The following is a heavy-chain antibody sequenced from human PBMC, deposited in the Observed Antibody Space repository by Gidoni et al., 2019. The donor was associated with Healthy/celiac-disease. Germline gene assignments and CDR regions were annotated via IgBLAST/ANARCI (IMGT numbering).Heavy chain of an antibody. V-gene: IGHV3-21*01. Sequence: EVQLVESGGGLVKPGGSLRLSCAASGFTFSSYSMNWVRQAPGKGLEWVSSISSSSSYIYYADSVKGRFTISRDNAKNSLYLQMNSLRAEDTAVYYCAREWVGEYSYGSDYWGQGTLVTVSS. CDR2: ISSSSSYI. J-gene: IGHJ4*02. D-gene: IGHD5-18*01. CDR1: GFTFSSYS. CDR3: AREWVGEYSYGSDY.